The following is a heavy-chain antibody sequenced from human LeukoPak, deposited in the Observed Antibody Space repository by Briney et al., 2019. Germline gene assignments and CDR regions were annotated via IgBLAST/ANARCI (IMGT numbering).Heavy chain of an antibody. D-gene: IGHD5-12*01. CDR1: GFTFSSAW. CDR2: IKSKTDDGTI. Sequence: GGSLRLSCAASGFTFSSAWMSWVRQAPGKGLEWVGRIKSKTDDGTIDYAAPVKGRFTISRDDSKNTLYLQMNSLKTEDTAVYYCTTYLRATDFNYWGQGTLVTVSS. V-gene: IGHV3-15*01. J-gene: IGHJ4*02. CDR3: TTYLRATDFNY.